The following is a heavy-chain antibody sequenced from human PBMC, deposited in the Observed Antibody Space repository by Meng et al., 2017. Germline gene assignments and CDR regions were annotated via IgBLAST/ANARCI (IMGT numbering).Heavy chain of an antibody. V-gene: IGHV1-69*06. CDR2: IIPIFGTA. CDR3: ARGPTGGAFDI. D-gene: IGHD3-16*01. Sequence: QAQLVQSGAEVKKPGASVKVSCKPSGYNFPDYYIHWVRRAPGQGLEWMGGIIPIFGTANYAQKFQGRVTITADKSTSTAYMELSSLRSEDTAVYYCARGPTGGAFDIWGQGTMVTVSS. J-gene: IGHJ3*02. CDR1: GYNFPDYY.